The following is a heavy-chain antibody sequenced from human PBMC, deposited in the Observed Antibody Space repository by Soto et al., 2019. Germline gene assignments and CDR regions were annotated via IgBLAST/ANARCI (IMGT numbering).Heavy chain of an antibody. J-gene: IGHJ4*02. D-gene: IGHD2-21*02. V-gene: IGHV4-61*01. CDR3: ARGGELVTATYFDY. CDR2: IYYSGST. Sequence: PSETLSLTCTVSGGSVSSGSYYWSWIRQPPGKGLEWIGYIYYSGSTNYNPSLKSRVTISVDTSKNQFSLKLSSVTAADTAVYYCARGGELVTATYFDYWGQGTLVTVSS. CDR1: GGSVSSGSYY.